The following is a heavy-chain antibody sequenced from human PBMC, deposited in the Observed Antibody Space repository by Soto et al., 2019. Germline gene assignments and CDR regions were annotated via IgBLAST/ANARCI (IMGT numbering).Heavy chain of an antibody. D-gene: IGHD3-3*01. CDR1: GFGFSSYA. J-gene: IGHJ4*02. CDR3: ARLTRGVYYTADY. CDR2: ISYDGSNN. Sequence: GGSLRLSCAASGFGFSSYAMHWVRQAPGKGLEWVAVISYDGSNNYYADSVKGRFTVSRDNSKNTLYLQMNSLGAEDTAVYYWARLTRGVYYTADYGGQGTLVT. V-gene: IGHV3-30*14.